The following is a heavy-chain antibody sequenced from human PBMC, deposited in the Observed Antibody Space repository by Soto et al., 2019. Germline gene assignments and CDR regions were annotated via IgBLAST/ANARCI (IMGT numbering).Heavy chain of an antibody. D-gene: IGHD2-2*02. CDR3: ARRIPHPSNYYYYMDV. CDR1: GGPSRSYY. Sequence: SSETPSLTSPVSGGPSRSYYWSWIRQPPGKGLEWIGYIYYSGSTNYNPSLKSRVTISVDTSKNQFSLKLSSVTAADTAVYYCARRIPHPSNYYYYMDVWGKGTTVTVSS. V-gene: IGHV4-59*01. J-gene: IGHJ6*03. CDR2: IYYSGST.